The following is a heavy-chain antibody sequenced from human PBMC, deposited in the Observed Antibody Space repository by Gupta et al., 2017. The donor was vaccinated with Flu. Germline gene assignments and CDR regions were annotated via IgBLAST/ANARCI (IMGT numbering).Heavy chain of an antibody. V-gene: IGHV3-30*18. CDR1: GFTFSNYG. CDR3: VKDYARSGDYLNH. Sequence: QVQLVESGGGVVQPGRSLRLPCKGPGFTFSNYGMHWVRQAPGKGLEWVAVVLDDGSDQYYADSVKGRFTISRDNSKNTLDLQMNSLRTEDTAVYYCVKDYARSGDYLNHWGQGALVTVSS. J-gene: IGHJ4*02. CDR2: VLDDGSDQ. D-gene: IGHD2-8*01.